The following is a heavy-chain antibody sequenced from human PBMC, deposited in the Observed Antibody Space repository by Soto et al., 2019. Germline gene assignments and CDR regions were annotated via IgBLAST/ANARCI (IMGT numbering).Heavy chain of an antibody. CDR3: AKLSSSGWYGHIDY. CDR2: ISGTGGIT. Sequence: PGGSLSLSCSASGFNFNSYAMSWVRHSPGKGLEWVSVISGTGGITYYADSAKGRFTITRDNSKNTLHLQMNSLTAEDTAVYYCAKLSSSGWYGHIDYWGQGALVTVSS. V-gene: IGHV3-23*01. CDR1: GFNFNSYA. D-gene: IGHD6-19*01. J-gene: IGHJ4*02.